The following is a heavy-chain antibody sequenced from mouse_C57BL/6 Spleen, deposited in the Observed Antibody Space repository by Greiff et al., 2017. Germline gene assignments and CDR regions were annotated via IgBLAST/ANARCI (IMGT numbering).Heavy chain of an antibody. J-gene: IGHJ4*01. D-gene: IGHD1-1*01. CDR1: GYTFTDYE. CDR3: TRYGSPYYAMDY. CDR2: IDPETGGT. V-gene: IGHV1-15*01. Sequence: VQLQQSGAELVRPGASVTLSCKASGYTFTDYEMHWVKQTPVHGLEWIGAIDPETGGTAYNQKFKGKAILTADKSSSTAYMGLRSLTSEDSAVYYCTRYGSPYYAMDYWGQGTSVTVSS.